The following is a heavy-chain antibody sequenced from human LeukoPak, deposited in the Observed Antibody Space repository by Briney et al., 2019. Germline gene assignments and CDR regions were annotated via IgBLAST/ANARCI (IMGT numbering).Heavy chain of an antibody. Sequence: ASVKVSRKASGYTFTSYYMHWVRQAPGQGLEWMGIINPSGGSTSYAQKFQGRVTMTRDTSTSTVYMELSSLRSEDTAVYYCARERGGGSIAAHNWFDPWGQGTLVTVSS. V-gene: IGHV1-46*01. CDR2: INPSGGST. D-gene: IGHD6-6*01. CDR3: ARERGGGSIAAHNWFDP. CDR1: GYTFTSYY. J-gene: IGHJ5*02.